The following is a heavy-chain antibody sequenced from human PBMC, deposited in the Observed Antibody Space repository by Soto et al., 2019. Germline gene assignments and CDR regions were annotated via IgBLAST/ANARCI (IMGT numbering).Heavy chain of an antibody. J-gene: IGHJ4*02. Sequence: EVQLLESGGGLVQPGGSLRLSCAASGFTFSSYAMSWVRQAPGKGLEWVSAISGSGGSTYYADSVKGRFTISRDNSKHTLYLQMNSLRAEDADVYYCAKGGDRLNYYGADSYPYWGQGTPVTVAS. CDR3: AKGGDRLNYYGADSYPY. V-gene: IGHV3-23*01. CDR2: ISGSGGST. CDR1: GFTFSSYA. D-gene: IGHD3-10*01.